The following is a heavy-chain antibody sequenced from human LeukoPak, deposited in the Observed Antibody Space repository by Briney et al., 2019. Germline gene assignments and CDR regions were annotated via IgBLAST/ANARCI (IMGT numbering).Heavy chain of an antibody. V-gene: IGHV1-2*04. CDR1: GYTFTSYA. Sequence: ASVKVSCKASGYTFTSYAMNWVRQAPGQGLEWMGWINPNSGGTNYAQKFQGWVTMTRDTSISTAYMELSRLRSDDTAVYYCARATSARGGYDSYRGFGYYYYGMDVWGQGTTVTVSS. CDR2: INPNSGGT. D-gene: IGHD5-12*01. CDR3: ARATSARGGYDSYRGFGYYYYGMDV. J-gene: IGHJ6*02.